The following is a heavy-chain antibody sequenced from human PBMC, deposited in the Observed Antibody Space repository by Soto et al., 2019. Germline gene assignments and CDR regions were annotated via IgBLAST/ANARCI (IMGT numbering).Heavy chain of an antibody. CDR2: IIPIFGTA. J-gene: IGHJ3*02. V-gene: IGHV1-69*06. D-gene: IGHD1-26*01. CDR1: GGTFSSYA. CDR3: ASKVGATGIYDAFDI. Sequence: SVKVSCKASGGTFSSYAISWVRQAPGQGLEWMGGIIPIFGTANYAQKFQGRVTITADKSTSTAYMELSSLRSEDTAVYYCASKVGATGIYDAFDIWGQGTMVTGSS.